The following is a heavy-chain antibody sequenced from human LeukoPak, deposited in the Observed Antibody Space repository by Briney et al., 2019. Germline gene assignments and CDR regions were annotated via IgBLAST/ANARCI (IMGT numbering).Heavy chain of an antibody. Sequence: GGSLRLSCAASGFIVSQNYMSWVRRAPGKGLEWVSVIFRGDDTNYVDSVKGRFTIFRDNSKNTLYLQMGSLRAEDMAVYYCAREEAAAGSSGYDYWGQGTLVTVSS. CDR2: IFRGDDT. CDR1: GFIVSQNY. J-gene: IGHJ4*02. D-gene: IGHD6-13*01. CDR3: AREEAAAGSSGYDY. V-gene: IGHV3-66*01.